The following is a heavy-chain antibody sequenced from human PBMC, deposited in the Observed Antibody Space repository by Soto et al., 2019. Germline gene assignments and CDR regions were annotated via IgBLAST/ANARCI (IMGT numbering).Heavy chain of an antibody. J-gene: IGHJ4*02. CDR3: AVDLFDFWSGYPTPAFDY. D-gene: IGHD3-3*01. CDR2: IIPIFGTA. Sequence: GASVKVSCKASGGTFSSYAISWVRQAPGQGLEWMGGIIPIFGTANYAQKFQGRVTITADKSTSTAYMELSSLRSEDTAVYYCAVDLFDFWSGYPTPAFDYWGQGTLVTGS. CDR1: GGTFSSYA. V-gene: IGHV1-69*06.